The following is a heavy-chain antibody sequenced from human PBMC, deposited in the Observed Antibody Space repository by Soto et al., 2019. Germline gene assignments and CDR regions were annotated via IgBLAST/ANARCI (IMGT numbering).Heavy chain of an antibody. CDR1: GGSISSSSYY. D-gene: IGHD3-3*01. J-gene: IGHJ6*02. Sequence: SETLSLTCTVSGGSISSSSYYWGWIRQPPGKGLEWIGSIYYSGSTHYNPSLKSRVTISVDTSKNQFSLKLSSVTAADTAVYYCARQTAIFGVPSYYYGMDVWGQGTTVTVSS. CDR2: IYYSGST. CDR3: ARQTAIFGVPSYYYGMDV. V-gene: IGHV4-39*01.